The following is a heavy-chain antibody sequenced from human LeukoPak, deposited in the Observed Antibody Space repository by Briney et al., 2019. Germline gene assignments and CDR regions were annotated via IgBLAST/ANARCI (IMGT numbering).Heavy chain of an antibody. J-gene: IGHJ4*02. Sequence: GGSLRLSCAASGFTFSNYAMSWVRQAPGKGLEWVSAVSESGGNTYYADSVKGRVTISRDNSKNTLYLQMNSLRAEDTAVYYCAKALAAAADGIVDYWGQGTLVTVSS. V-gene: IGHV3-23*01. CDR3: AKALAAAADGIVDY. CDR1: GFTFSNYA. CDR2: VSESGGNT. D-gene: IGHD6-13*01.